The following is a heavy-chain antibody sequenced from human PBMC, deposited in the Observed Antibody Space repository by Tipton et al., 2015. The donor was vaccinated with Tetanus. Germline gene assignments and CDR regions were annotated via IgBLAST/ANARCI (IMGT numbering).Heavy chain of an antibody. CDR2: VSSSGYST. V-gene: IGHV3-23*01. CDR1: GFPFSSYA. Sequence: LRLSCAASGFPFSSYAMNWVRQAPGKGLEWVSTVSSSGYSTYYADSVKGRFTISRDNSNNTLYLQMNSLRAEDSAVYYCAKGYYDFWSGYPPRGLDPWGQGTLVTVSS. D-gene: IGHD3-3*01. J-gene: IGHJ5*02. CDR3: AKGYYDFWSGYPPRGLDP.